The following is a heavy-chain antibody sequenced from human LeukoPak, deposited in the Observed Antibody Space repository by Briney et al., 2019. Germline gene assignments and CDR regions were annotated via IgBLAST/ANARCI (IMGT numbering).Heavy chain of an antibody. J-gene: IGHJ6*02. CDR3: ARDSRAGYGMDV. CDR2: INRDGRIT. D-gene: IGHD6-13*01. V-gene: IGHV3-64*02. CDR1: GFSFRDYA. Sequence: GGSLGLSCVASGFSFRDYAIHWVRQAPGKGLEYVSVINRDGRITYYADSVKGRFTISRDNAKNSLYLQMNSLRAEDTAVYYCARDSRAGYGMDVWGQGTTVTVSS.